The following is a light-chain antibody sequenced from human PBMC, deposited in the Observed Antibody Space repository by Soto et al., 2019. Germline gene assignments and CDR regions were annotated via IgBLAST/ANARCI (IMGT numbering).Light chain of an antibody. CDR2: EDR. CDR1: KLGDKY. V-gene: IGLV3-1*01. J-gene: IGLJ2*01. CDR3: QAWDSSTVV. Sequence: SYELTQSPSVSVSPGQTASITCSGDKLGDKYAFWYQQKPGQSPVLVIYEDRKRPSGIPERFSGSNSGNTATLTISGAQAMYEADYYCQAWDSSTVVFGGGTKLTVL.